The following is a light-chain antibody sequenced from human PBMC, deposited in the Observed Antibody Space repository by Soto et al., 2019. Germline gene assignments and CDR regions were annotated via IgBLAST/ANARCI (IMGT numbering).Light chain of an antibody. CDR2: DAS. J-gene: IGKJ2*01. CDR1: QSVSSY. Sequence: EIVLTQSPATLSLSPGERATLSCRASQSVSSYLAWYQQKPDQAPRLLIYDASNRATGIPARFSGSGSGTDFTHTISSLEPEDFAVYYCQHRGTFGQGTKLEIK. CDR3: QHRGT. V-gene: IGKV3-11*01.